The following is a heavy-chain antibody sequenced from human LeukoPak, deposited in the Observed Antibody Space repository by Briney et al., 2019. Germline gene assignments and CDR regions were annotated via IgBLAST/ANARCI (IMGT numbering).Heavy chain of an antibody. Sequence: KPSETLSLTCSVSGGSISTSNYYWGWIRQPPGKGLEWIANIYYSGRTYYNPSLKSRVTISMDTSKNQFSLKLSSVAAADTAVYYCARFPCSGDSCYSGIRAFDIWGQGTMVIVSS. D-gene: IGHD2-15*01. CDR1: GGSISTSNYY. V-gene: IGHV4-39*01. J-gene: IGHJ3*02. CDR2: IYYSGRT. CDR3: ARFPCSGDSCYSGIRAFDI.